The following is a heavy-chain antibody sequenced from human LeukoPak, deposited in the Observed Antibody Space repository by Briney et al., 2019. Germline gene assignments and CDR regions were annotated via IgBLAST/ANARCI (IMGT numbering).Heavy chain of an antibody. Sequence: GTSVKVSCKASGYTFTGYYMHWVRQAPGQGLEWMGWINPNSGGTNYAQKFQGRVTMTRDTSISTAHMELSRLRSDDTAVYYCATEGSSWYLSYDYWGQGTLVTVSS. J-gene: IGHJ4*02. CDR1: GYTFTGYY. CDR2: INPNSGGT. CDR3: ATEGSSWYLSYDY. V-gene: IGHV1-2*02. D-gene: IGHD6-13*01.